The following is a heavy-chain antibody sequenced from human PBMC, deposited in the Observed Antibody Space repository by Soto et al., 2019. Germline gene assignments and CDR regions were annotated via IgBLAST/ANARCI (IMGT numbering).Heavy chain of an antibody. D-gene: IGHD3-16*01. CDR2: ISAYNGHT. CDR3: VRGDGGDFEH. V-gene: IGHV1-18*01. Sequence: QVQLVQSGVEVKKPGASVKVSCKALGYIFTNYGLSWVRQAPGEGPEWLGWISAYNGHTKYAQKVQHRVTLTKDTSAITAYLEPRSLRSDDSAVYYCVRGDGGDFEHWGQGTLVLVSS. J-gene: IGHJ4*02. CDR1: GYIFTNYG.